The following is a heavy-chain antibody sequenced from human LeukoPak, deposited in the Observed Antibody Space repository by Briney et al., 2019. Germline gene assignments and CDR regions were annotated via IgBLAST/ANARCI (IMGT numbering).Heavy chain of an antibody. CDR2: IYPRDGST. Sequence: ASVTVSCKASGYTFTSNYIHWVRQAPGQGLEWMGMIYPRDGSTSYAQKFQGRVTVTRDTSTSTVHMDLSGLRSADTAVYYCARDQEGFDYWGQGTLVTVSS. CDR3: ARDQEGFDY. CDR1: GYTFTSNY. J-gene: IGHJ4*02. V-gene: IGHV1-46*01.